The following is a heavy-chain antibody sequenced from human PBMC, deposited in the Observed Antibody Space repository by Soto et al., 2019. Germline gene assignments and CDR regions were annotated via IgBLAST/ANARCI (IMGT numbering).Heavy chain of an antibody. CDR2: IYYSGST. CDR1: GGSISSGGYY. Sequence: PSETLSLTCTVSGGSISSGGYYWSWIRQHPGKGLEWIGDIYYSGSTYYNPSLKSRVTISVDTSKNQFSLKLSSVTAADTAVYYCARAGSGWFGEPGWFDPWGQGTLVT. J-gene: IGHJ5*02. V-gene: IGHV4-31*03. CDR3: ARAGSGWFGEPGWFDP. D-gene: IGHD3-10*01.